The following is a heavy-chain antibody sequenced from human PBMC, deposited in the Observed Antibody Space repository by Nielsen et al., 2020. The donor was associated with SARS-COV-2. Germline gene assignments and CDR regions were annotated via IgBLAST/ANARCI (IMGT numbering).Heavy chain of an antibody. V-gene: IGHV3-66*01. Sequence: GESLKISCTASGFIFDGFWMSWVRQAPGKGLEWVSVIYSGGSTYYADSVKGRFTISRDNAKNSLYLQMNSLRAEDTAVYYCARREFRMDVWGKGTTVTVSS. J-gene: IGHJ6*04. CDR3: ARREFRMDV. CDR1: GFIFDGFW. CDR2: IYSGGST. D-gene: IGHD2/OR15-2a*01.